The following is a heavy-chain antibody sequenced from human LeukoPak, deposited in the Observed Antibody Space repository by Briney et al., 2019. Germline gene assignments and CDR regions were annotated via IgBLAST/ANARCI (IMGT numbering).Heavy chain of an antibody. J-gene: IGHJ3*02. D-gene: IGHD5-12*01. CDR3: ARDTSGYNLLGAFDI. V-gene: IGHV4-4*02. CDR1: GGSISSSNW. CDR2: IYHSGST. Sequence: SETLSVTCAVSGGSISSSNWWSWVRQPPGKGLEWIGEIYHSGSTNYNPSLKSRVTISVDKSKNQFSLKLNSVTAADTAVYYCARDTSGYNLLGAFDIWGQGTMVTVSS.